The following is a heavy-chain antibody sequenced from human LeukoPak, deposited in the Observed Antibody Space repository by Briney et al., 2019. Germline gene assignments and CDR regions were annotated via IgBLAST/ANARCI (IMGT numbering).Heavy chain of an antibody. CDR3: ARGSPPNYYGSGRYDAFDI. CDR2: IYYSGST. V-gene: IGHV4-39*07. Sequence: SETLSLTCTVSGGSISSSSYYWGWIRQPPGKGLEWIGSIYYSGSTYYNPSLKSRVTISVDTSKNQFSLKLSSVTAADTAVYYCARGSPPNYYGSGRYDAFDIWGQGTMVTVSS. CDR1: GGSISSSSYY. D-gene: IGHD3-10*01. J-gene: IGHJ3*02.